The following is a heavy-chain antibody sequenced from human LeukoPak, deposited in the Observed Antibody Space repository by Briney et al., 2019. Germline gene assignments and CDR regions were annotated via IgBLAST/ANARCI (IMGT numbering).Heavy chain of an antibody. CDR1: GFTFSSYA. J-gene: IGHJ4*02. V-gene: IGHV3-23*01. CDR2: ISGSGGST. D-gene: IGHD2-8*02. CDR3: ATYRQVLLPFES. Sequence: SGGSLRLSCAASGFTFSSYAMSWVRQAPGKGLEWVSAISGSGGSTYYADSVKGRFTISRDNSKSTLSLQMNSLRADDTAIYYCATYRQVLLPFESWGQGTLVTVSS.